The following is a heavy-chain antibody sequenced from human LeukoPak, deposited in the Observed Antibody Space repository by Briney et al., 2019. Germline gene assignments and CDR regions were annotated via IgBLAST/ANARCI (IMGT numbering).Heavy chain of an antibody. D-gene: IGHD4-17*01. CDR2: INSDGSST. CDR3: ARDDYGEYYDY. CDR1: GLTFSSYS. Sequence: TGGSLRLSCAASGLTFSSYSMNWVRQAPGKGLVWVSRINSDGSSTRYADSVKGRFTISRDNAKNTLYLQMNSLRAEDTAVYYCARDDYGEYYDYWGQGTLVTVSS. V-gene: IGHV3-74*01. J-gene: IGHJ4*02.